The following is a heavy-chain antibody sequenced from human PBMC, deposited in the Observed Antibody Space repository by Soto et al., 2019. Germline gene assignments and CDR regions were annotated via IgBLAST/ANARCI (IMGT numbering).Heavy chain of an antibody. V-gene: IGHV1-18*01. CDR1: GYTFTSYG. Sequence: VASVKVSCKASGYTFTSYGISWVRQAPGQGLEWMGWISAYNGNTNYAQKLQGRVTMTTDTSTSTAYMELRSLRSDDTAVYYCARVARYCSGGSCYSGFGYYYGMDVWGQGTTVTVSS. CDR3: ARVARYCSGGSCYSGFGYYYGMDV. D-gene: IGHD2-15*01. CDR2: ISAYNGNT. J-gene: IGHJ6*02.